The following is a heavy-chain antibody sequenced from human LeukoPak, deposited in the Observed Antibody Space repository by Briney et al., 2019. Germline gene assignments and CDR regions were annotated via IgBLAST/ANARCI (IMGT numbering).Heavy chain of an antibody. D-gene: IGHD3-22*01. J-gene: IGHJ4*02. V-gene: IGHV3-23*01. CDR2: ISGGGGNT. Sequence: PGGSLRLSCAASGFTFSTYAKSWVRQAPGKGLEWVLAISGGGGNTYCADSVRGRFTISRDNSKNTLYLHMSSLRAEDTAVYYCAKGRYDSTGYRYFDYWGQGTLVTVSS. CDR1: GFTFSTYA. CDR3: AKGRYDSTGYRYFDY.